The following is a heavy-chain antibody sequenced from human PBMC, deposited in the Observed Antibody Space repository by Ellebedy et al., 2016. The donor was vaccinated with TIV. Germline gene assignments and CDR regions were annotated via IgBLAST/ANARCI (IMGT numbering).Heavy chain of an antibody. D-gene: IGHD2/OR15-2a*01. CDR3: ARDNRASYYYGMDV. Sequence: PGGSLRLSCAASGFTFSDYSMNWVRQAPGKGLEWVSSISSGSGYRFYADSVKGRFTISRDNAKNSLYLQMSSLRAEDTAVYSCARDNRASYYYGMDVWGQGTTVTVSS. J-gene: IGHJ6*02. CDR1: GFTFSDYS. V-gene: IGHV3-21*01. CDR2: ISSGSGYR.